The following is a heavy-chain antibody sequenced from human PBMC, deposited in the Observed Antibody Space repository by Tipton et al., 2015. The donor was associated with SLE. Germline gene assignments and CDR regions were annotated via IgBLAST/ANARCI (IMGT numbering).Heavy chain of an antibody. Sequence: SLRLSCAASGFTFSSYSMNWVRQAPGKGLEWVSSISSSSSYIYYADSVKGRFTISRDNAKNSLYPQMNSLRAEDTAVYYCARDRGVSYYYYGMDVWGQGTTVTVSS. CDR2: ISSSSSYI. V-gene: IGHV3-21*03. D-gene: IGHD3-10*01. CDR3: ARDRGVSYYYYGMDV. CDR1: GFTFSSYS. J-gene: IGHJ6*02.